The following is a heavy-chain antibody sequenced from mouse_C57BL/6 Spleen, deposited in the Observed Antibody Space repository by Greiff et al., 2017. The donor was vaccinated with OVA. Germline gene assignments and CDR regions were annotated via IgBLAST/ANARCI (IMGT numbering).Heavy chain of an antibody. Sequence: EVKLQESGPGLVKPSQSLSLTCSVTGYSITSGYYWNWIRQFPGNKLEWMGYISYDGSNNYNPSLKNRISITRDTSKNQFFLKLNSVTTEDTATYYCATYYDYDRSWFAYWGQGTLVTVSA. D-gene: IGHD2-4*01. V-gene: IGHV3-6*01. CDR1: GYSITSGYY. CDR3: ATYYDYDRSWFAY. J-gene: IGHJ3*01. CDR2: ISYDGSN.